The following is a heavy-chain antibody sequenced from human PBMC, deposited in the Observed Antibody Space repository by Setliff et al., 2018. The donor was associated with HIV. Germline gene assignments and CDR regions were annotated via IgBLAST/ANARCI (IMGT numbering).Heavy chain of an antibody. CDR2: IYYSGNT. Sequence: KTSETLSLTCTVSGGSSSSSSFYWGWIRQPPGKGLEWIGSIYYSGNTYYNPSLKSRVTISVDTSKNQFSLKLSSVTAADTAVYYCARPFDWGSSHPLGYWSQGTLVTVSS. J-gene: IGHJ4*02. V-gene: IGHV4-39*01. CDR3: ARPFDWGSSHPLGY. CDR1: GGSSSSSSFY. D-gene: IGHD3-9*01.